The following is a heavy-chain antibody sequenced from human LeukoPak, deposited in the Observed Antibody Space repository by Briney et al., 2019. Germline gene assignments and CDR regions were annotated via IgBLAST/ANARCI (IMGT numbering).Heavy chain of an antibody. V-gene: IGHV3-48*01. CDR1: GFTFSSYS. CDR3: ARAGFTFSDYFGSFFDY. Sequence: GGSLRPSCAASGFTFSSYSMNWVRQAPGKGLEWVSHISSSSSTRDYADSVKGRFTLSRDNAKNSLYLQMNSLRAEDTAVYYCARAGFTFSDYFGSFFDYWGQGTLVTVSS. CDR2: ISSSSSTR. J-gene: IGHJ4*02. D-gene: IGHD3-10*01.